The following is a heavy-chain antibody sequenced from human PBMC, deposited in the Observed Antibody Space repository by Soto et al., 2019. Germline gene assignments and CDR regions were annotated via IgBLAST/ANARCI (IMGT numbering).Heavy chain of an antibody. V-gene: IGHV3-23*01. CDR3: ATYYYDSSGYYPPPDY. Sequence: GGSLRLSCAASGFTFSSYAMSWVRQAPGKGLEWVSAISGSGGSTYYADSVKGRFTISRDNSKNTLYLQMNSLRAEDTAVYYCATYYYDSSGYYPPPDYWGQGTLVTVSS. CDR1: GFTFSSYA. D-gene: IGHD3-22*01. J-gene: IGHJ4*02. CDR2: ISGSGGST.